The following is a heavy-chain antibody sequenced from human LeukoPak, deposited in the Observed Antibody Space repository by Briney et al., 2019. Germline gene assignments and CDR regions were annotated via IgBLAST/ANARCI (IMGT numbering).Heavy chain of an antibody. CDR2: IIPIFGTT. J-gene: IGHJ3*02. CDR3: ARIPNRYSSVKDAFDI. V-gene: IGHV1-69*06. CDR1: GGTFNSYA. Sequence: ASVKVPCKASGGTFNSYAISWVRQAPGQGLEWMGGIIPIFGTTNYARKFRGRVTLTADKSTRTAYMELSSLRSEDTAVYYCARIPNRYSSVKDAFDIWGQGTMVTVSS. D-gene: IGHD6-19*01.